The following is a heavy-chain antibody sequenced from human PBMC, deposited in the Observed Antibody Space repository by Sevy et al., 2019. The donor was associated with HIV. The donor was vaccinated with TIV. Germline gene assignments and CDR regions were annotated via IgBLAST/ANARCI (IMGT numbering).Heavy chain of an antibody. CDR1: GGSISSNY. CDR3: ARSSGYSYGDFDY. Sequence: SETRSLTCTVSGGSISSNYWSWIRQPPGKGLEWIGYIYSSGSSYNPSLKSRVSISMDTSKNQFSLKLNSVTAADTAVYYCARSSGYSYGDFDYWGQGTLVTVSS. CDR2: IYSSGSS. J-gene: IGHJ4*02. V-gene: IGHV4-59*01. D-gene: IGHD5-18*01.